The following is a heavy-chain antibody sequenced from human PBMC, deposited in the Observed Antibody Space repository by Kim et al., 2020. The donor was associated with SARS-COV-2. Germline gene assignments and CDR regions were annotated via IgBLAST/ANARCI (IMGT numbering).Heavy chain of an antibody. D-gene: IGHD2-2*01. Sequence: GGSLRLSCVASGLTLRTYGMHWVRQAPGKGLEWVAVILHDGNYKYYADSAKGRFTISRDDSKNTLYLQMNSLRTEDTALYYCAKEVPTGYCSSTSCVLGGWFDPWGQGTLVTVSP. CDR3: AKEVPTGYCSSTSCVLGGWFDP. CDR2: ILHDGNYK. CDR1: GLTLRTYG. V-gene: IGHV3-30*18. J-gene: IGHJ5*02.